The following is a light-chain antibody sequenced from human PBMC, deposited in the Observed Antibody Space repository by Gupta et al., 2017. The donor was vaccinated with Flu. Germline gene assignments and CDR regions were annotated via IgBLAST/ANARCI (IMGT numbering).Light chain of an antibody. J-gene: IGLJ1*01. CDR1: SSDVGGSNY. V-gene: IGLV2-14*01. CDR2: DVS. Sequence: QSALTQPASVSGSPGQSLTISCTGTSSDVGGSNYVSWYQQHPGKAPKLMIYDVSNRPSGVSSRCSGSKSGNTASLTISGLEAEDEGDYYCSSYTSTNTFYVFGTGTKVTV. CDR3: SSYTSTNTFYV.